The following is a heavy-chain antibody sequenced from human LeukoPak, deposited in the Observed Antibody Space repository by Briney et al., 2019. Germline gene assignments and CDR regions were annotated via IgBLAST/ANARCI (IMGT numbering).Heavy chain of an antibody. D-gene: IGHD4-23*01. Sequence: GXTFSSYAMSWVRQAPGKGLEWVXXISCSGGSTYYADSVKGRFTISRDNSKNTLYLQMNSLRAEGTAVYYCAKLTPGGNSEGFDYWGQGTLVTVSS. CDR1: GXTFSSYA. V-gene: IGHV3-23*01. CDR2: ISCSGGST. J-gene: IGHJ4*02. CDR3: AKLTPGGNSEGFDY.